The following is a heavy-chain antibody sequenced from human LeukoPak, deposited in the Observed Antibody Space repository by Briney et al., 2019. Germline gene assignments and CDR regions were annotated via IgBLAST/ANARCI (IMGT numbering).Heavy chain of an antibody. D-gene: IGHD6-19*01. V-gene: IGHV3-74*01. CDR1: GFTFSTYW. Sequence: GGSLRLSCAASGFTFSTYWMHRVRQAPGKGLMWVSRINGDGSSTAYADSVKGRFTVSRDNAKNTLYLQLNNLGGEDTAVYYCARKGSVAGLGYWGQGTLVTVSS. J-gene: IGHJ4*02. CDR3: ARKGSVAGLGY. CDR2: INGDGSST.